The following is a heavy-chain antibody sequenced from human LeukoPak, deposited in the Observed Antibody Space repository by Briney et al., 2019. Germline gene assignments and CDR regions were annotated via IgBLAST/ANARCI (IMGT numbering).Heavy chain of an antibody. Sequence: PGGSLRLSCAASGFTFSSYAMSWVRQAPGKGLEWVSAISGSGGSTYYADSVKGRFTISRDNSKNTLYLQMNSLRAEDTAVYYCAKDGGPEGSSSTDYWGQGTLVTVSS. D-gene: IGHD6-6*01. CDR3: AKDGGPEGSSSTDY. CDR2: ISGSGGST. J-gene: IGHJ4*02. V-gene: IGHV3-23*01. CDR1: GFTFSSYA.